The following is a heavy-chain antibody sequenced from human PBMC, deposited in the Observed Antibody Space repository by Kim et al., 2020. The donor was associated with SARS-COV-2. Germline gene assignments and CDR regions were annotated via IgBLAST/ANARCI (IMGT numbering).Heavy chain of an antibody. J-gene: IGHJ4*02. V-gene: IGHV3-9*01. Sequence: GGSLRLSCAASGFTFDDYAMHWVRQAPGKGLEWVSGISWNSGSIGYAVSVKGRFTISRDNAKNSLYLQMNSLRAEDTALYYCAKDGVEYGSGSYPDYWGQGTLVTVSS. D-gene: IGHD3-10*01. CDR2: ISWNSGSI. CDR3: AKDGVEYGSGSYPDY. CDR1: GFTFDDYA.